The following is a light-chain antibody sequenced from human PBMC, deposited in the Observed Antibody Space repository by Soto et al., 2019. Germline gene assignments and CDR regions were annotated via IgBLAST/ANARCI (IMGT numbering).Light chain of an antibody. CDR1: QGISSA. V-gene: IGKV1-13*02. CDR3: QQFNSYPPL. CDR2: DAS. Sequence: AIQLTQSPSSLSASVGDRVTITCRASQGISSALAWYQQKPGKAPKLLIYDASSLESGVPSRFSGSGSGADFTLTISSLQPEEFATYYCQQFNSYPPLFGGGTKVEIK. J-gene: IGKJ4*02.